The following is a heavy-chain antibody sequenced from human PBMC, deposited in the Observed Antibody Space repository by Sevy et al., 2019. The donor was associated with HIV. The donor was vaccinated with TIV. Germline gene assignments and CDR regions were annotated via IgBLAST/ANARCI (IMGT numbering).Heavy chain of an antibody. V-gene: IGHV2-5*01. J-gene: IGHJ3*01. D-gene: IGHD3-22*01. Sequence: SGPTLVNPTQTLTLTCTFSGFSLSTTEVGVGWIRQPPGKALEWLALIYWNDDRRYSPSLKSRLNITQDTSKNQLVLTMTNMDHVDTATYYCARTSYDTSGYYNHDSFHVWGQGTMVTVSS. CDR1: GFSLSTTEVG. CDR2: IYWNDDR. CDR3: ARTSYDTSGYYNHDSFHV.